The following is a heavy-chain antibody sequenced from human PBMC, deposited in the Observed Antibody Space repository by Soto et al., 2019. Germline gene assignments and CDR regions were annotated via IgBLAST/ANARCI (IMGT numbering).Heavy chain of an antibody. CDR2: ISGSGGST. V-gene: IGHV3-23*01. CDR1: GFTFSSYA. D-gene: IGHD2-15*01. CDR3: VKPLEDYCSGGSCYYFDF. J-gene: IGHJ4*02. Sequence: GGSLRLSCAASGFTFSSYAMSWVRQAPGKGLEWVSAISGSGGSTYYADSVKGRFTISRDNSKNTLYLQMNSLRAEDTAVYYCVKPLEDYCSGGSCYYFDFWGQGTLVTVSS.